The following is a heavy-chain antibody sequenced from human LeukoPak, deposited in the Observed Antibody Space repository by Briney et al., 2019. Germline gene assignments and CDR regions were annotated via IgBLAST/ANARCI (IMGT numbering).Heavy chain of an antibody. CDR1: GGSIGSSIYY. Sequence: SETLSLTCTVSGGSIGSSIYYWGWIRQPPGKGLEWIGSIYYSGSTHYNPSLKSRVIISVDTSKNQFSLTLSSVTAADTAVYYCARNHTHEGYGYYFDYWGQGTLITVSS. CDR3: ARNHTHEGYGYYFDY. J-gene: IGHJ4*02. CDR2: IYYSGST. V-gene: IGHV4-39*01. D-gene: IGHD5-18*01.